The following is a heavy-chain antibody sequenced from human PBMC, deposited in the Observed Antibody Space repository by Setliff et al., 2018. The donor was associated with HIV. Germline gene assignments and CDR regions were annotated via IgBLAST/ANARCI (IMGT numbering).Heavy chain of an antibody. CDR3: ARDYYDSSGYIFFPGHPDY. V-gene: IGHV1-46*01. Sequence: ASVKVSCKASGYTFTSDYIHWVRQAPGQGLEWMGIINPAGNPTSYAQKFQGRLTMTRDTSISTAYIELSRLRSDDTAVYYCARDYYDSSGYIFFPGHPDYWGQGTLVTVSS. CDR2: INPAGNPT. J-gene: IGHJ4*02. CDR1: GYTFTSDY. D-gene: IGHD3-22*01.